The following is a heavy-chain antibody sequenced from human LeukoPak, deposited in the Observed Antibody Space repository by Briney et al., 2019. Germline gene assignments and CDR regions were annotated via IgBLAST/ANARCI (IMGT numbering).Heavy chain of an antibody. Sequence: SETLSLTCTVSGGSISSSSYYWGWIRQPPGKGLEWIGSIYYSGSTYNNPSLKSRVTISVDTSKNQFSLKLSSVTAADTAVYYCASVTFGGVIVTEIDPWGQGTLVTVSS. V-gene: IGHV4-39*01. CDR3: ASVTFGGVIVTEIDP. J-gene: IGHJ5*02. CDR2: IYYSGST. D-gene: IGHD3-16*02. CDR1: GGSISSSSYY.